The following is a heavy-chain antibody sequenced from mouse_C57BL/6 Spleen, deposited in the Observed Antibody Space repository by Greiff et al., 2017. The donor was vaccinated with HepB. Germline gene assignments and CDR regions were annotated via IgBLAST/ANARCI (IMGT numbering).Heavy chain of an antibody. CDR2: IDPSDSYT. D-gene: IGHD1-1*01. V-gene: IGHV1-59*01. CDR1: GYTFTSYW. J-gene: IGHJ4*01. CDR3: ARGKLVTTVVADYYAMDY. Sequence: VQLQQPGAELVRPGTSVKLSCKASGYTFTSYWMHWVKQRPGQGLEWIGVIDPSDSYTNYNQKFKGKATLTVDTSSSTAYMQLSSLTSEDSAVYYCARGKLVTTVVADYYAMDYWGQGTSVTVSS.